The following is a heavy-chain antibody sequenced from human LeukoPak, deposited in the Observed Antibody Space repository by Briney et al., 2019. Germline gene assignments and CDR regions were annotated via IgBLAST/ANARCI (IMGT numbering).Heavy chain of an antibody. CDR3: AKYDYGGNPNEYYFDY. V-gene: IGHV3-23*01. J-gene: IGHJ4*02. CDR1: GFTFSSYA. Sequence: GGSLRLSCAASGFTFSSYAMHWVRQAPGKGLEWVSTIGDNGDSTYYADSVKGRFTISRDNSKNTLYLQMNSLRAEGTAVYYCAKYDYGGNPNEYYFDYWGQGTLVTVSS. CDR2: IGDNGDST. D-gene: IGHD4-23*01.